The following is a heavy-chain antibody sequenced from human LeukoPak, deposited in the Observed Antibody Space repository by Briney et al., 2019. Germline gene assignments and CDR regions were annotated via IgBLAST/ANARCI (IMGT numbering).Heavy chain of an antibody. J-gene: IGHJ1*01. Sequence: PGGSLGLSCAASGFTFSRYWMHWVRHAPGKGLVWVSRINGDGSTTSYADSVKGGFTISRDNAKNTLYLQMNSLRAEDTAVYYCATGNYYDSRGYYTFGHWGQGTLVTVSS. CDR1: GFTFSRYW. D-gene: IGHD3-22*01. CDR3: ATGNYYDSRGYYTFGH. CDR2: INGDGSTT. V-gene: IGHV3-74*01.